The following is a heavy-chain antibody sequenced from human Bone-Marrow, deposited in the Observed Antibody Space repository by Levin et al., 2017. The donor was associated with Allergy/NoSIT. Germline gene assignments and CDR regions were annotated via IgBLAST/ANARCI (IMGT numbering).Heavy chain of an antibody. D-gene: IGHD2-2*01. Sequence: PGASVKVSCAASGFTVSSNYMSWVRQAPGKGLEWVSVIYSGGSTYYADSVKGRFTISRDNSKNTLYLQMNSLRAEDTAVYYCARDWVVPAAMYGMDVWGQGTTVTVSS. CDR3: ARDWVVPAAMYGMDV. CDR2: IYSGGST. CDR1: GFTVSSNY. J-gene: IGHJ6*02. V-gene: IGHV3-66*01.